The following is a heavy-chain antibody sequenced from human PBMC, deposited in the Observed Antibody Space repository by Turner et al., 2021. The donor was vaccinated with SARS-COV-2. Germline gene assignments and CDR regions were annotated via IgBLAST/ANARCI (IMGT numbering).Heavy chain of an antibody. CDR2: SDSSSSTI. CDR3: ASPFDY. V-gene: IGHV3-48*01. Sequence: EVHLVESGGGLVQPGGSLRLSCVASGFTFSTYSMNWVRQAPGKGLEWVSYSDSSSSTIYYADSVKGRFTISRDNAKNSLYLQMNSLRADDTAVYYCASPFDYWGQGTLVTVSS. J-gene: IGHJ4*02. CDR1: GFTFSTYS.